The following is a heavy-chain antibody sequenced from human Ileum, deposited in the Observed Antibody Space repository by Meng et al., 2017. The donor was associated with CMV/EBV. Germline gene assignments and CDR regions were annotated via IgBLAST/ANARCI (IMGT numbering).Heavy chain of an antibody. V-gene: IGHV3-74*01. CDR1: GFTVSSNY. J-gene: IGHJ4*02. Sequence: GGSLRLSCTASGFTVSSNYMRWVRRDPGKGLVWVSRINGDGSSTNYADSVRGRFIISRDNAKNTLFLQMNSLRADDTGAYYCASVAARTIFDYWGQGTLVTVSS. CDR3: ASVAARTIFDY. D-gene: IGHD2-15*01. CDR2: INGDGSST.